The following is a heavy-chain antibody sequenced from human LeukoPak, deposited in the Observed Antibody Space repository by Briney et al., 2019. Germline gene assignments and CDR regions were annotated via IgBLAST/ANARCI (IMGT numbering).Heavy chain of an antibody. Sequence: GGSLRLSCAASGFTVSSNYKSWVRQAPGKGLEWVSVMYSGGKTYYADSVKGRFTISRDNSKNTLHLQMNSLRAEDTAVHYCVREGYNNTWYRSWGQGTLVTVSS. J-gene: IGHJ5*02. CDR3: VREGYNNTWYRS. V-gene: IGHV3-53*01. CDR1: GFTVSSNY. CDR2: MYSGGKT. D-gene: IGHD6-13*01.